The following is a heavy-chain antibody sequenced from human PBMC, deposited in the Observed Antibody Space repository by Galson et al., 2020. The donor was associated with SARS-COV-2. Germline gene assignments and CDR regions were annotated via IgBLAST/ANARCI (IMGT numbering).Heavy chain of an antibody. CDR2: IYNSGST. Sequence: SETLSLTCTVSGGSNSRSSCYWAWIRQPPGKGLEWIGSIYNSGSTYYNPSLKSRVTISVDTSKNQFSLKLSSVTAADTAVYYCARFYYDSSGYYYLPSYYYYYMDVWGKGTTVTVSS. CDR3: ARFYYDSSGYYYLPSYYYYYMDV. V-gene: IGHV4-39*07. CDR1: GGSNSRSSCY. D-gene: IGHD3-22*01. J-gene: IGHJ6*03.